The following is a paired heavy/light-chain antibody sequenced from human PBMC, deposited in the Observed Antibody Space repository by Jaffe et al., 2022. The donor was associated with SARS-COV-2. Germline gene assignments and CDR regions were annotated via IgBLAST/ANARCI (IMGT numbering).Heavy chain of an antibody. CDR3: ARRYCTSITCNLFAFDI. D-gene: IGHD2-2*01. V-gene: IGHV5-51*01. CDR2: IYPDDSDT. J-gene: IGHJ3*02. Sequence: EVQLVQSGAEVKKPGESLKISCKGSGYSFTNYWIGWVRQMPGKGLEWMGIIYPDDSDTRYSPSFQGQVTISADKSISTAYLQWSSLKASDTAMYYCARRYCTSITCNLFAFDIWGQGTMVTVSS. CDR1: GYSFTNYW.
Light chain of an antibody. CDR2: EVS. V-gene: IGLV2-8*01. Sequence: QSALTQPPSASGSPGQSVTISCTGTSSDVGGYNYVSWYQQHPGKAPKLMIYEVSKRPSGVPDRFSGSKSGNTASLTVSGLQAEDEADYFCSSFAGSNSLVFGGGSKLTVL. CDR3: SSFAGSNSLV. J-gene: IGLJ2*01. CDR1: SSDVGGYNY.